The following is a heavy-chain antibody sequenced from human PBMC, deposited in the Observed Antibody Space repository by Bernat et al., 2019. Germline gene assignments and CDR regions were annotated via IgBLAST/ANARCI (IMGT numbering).Heavy chain of an antibody. CDR2: ISGSGGST. V-gene: IGHV3-23*04. D-gene: IGHD3-9*01. CDR3: AKDLGGFDWLLSLDAFDI. CDR1: GFTFSSHA. Sequence: EVQLVESWGGLVQPGGSLRLSCAASGFTFSSHAMSWVRQAPGKGLAWVSAISGSGGSTYYADSVKGRFTIYRDNSKNTLYLQMNSLRAEDTAVYYCAKDLGGFDWLLSLDAFDIWGQGTMVTVSS. J-gene: IGHJ3*02.